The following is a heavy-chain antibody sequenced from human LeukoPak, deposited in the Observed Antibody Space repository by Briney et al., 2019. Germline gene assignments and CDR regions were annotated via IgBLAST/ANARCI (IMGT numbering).Heavy chain of an antibody. Sequence: QAGGSLRLSCAASGFTFSSYAMHWVRQAPGKGLEWVAVISYDGSNKYYADSVKGRFTISRDNSKNTLYLQMNSLRAEDTAVYYCAREDVHYYDSSGFEGYYYGMDVWGQGTMVTVSS. V-gene: IGHV3-30*04. D-gene: IGHD3-22*01. CDR2: ISYDGSNK. CDR1: GFTFSSYA. CDR3: AREDVHYYDSSGFEGYYYGMDV. J-gene: IGHJ6*02.